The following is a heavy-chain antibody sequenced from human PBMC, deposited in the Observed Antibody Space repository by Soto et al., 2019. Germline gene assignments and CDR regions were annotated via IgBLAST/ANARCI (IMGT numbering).Heavy chain of an antibody. CDR3: AREKDYYHSAMDV. V-gene: IGHV4-4*07. CDR2: IYSTGTT. CDR1: SGSISNYY. Sequence: PSETLSLTCSVSSGSISNYYWSWIRQPAGRGLEWIGRIYSTGTTDYNPSLQSRLTMSVDTSKNQLLLKLRSVTAADTAVYYCAREKDYYHSAMDVWGPGTTVTVSS. J-gene: IGHJ6*02.